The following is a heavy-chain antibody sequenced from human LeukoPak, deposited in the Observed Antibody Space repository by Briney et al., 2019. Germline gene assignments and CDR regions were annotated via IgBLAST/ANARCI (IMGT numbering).Heavy chain of an antibody. J-gene: IGHJ4*02. CDR3: ARVDMVRGVINRTDY. Sequence: GASVKVSCKASGGTFSSYAISWVRQAPGQGLEWMGGIIPIFGTANYTQKFQGRVTITTDESTSTAYMELSSLRSDDTAVYYCARVDMVRGVINRTDYWGQGTLVTVSS. CDR2: IIPIFGTA. D-gene: IGHD3-10*01. CDR1: GGTFSSYA. V-gene: IGHV1-69*05.